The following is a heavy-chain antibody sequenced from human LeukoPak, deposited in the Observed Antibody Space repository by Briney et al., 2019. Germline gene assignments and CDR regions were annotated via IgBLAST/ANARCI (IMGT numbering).Heavy chain of an antibody. CDR3: ANEVRPNDY. CDR1: GFTFSSHA. CDR2: IDISGGSA. D-gene: IGHD1-1*01. Sequence: GGSLRLSCAASGFTFSSHAMCWVRQAPGKGLEWVSSIDISGGSAYYADSVQGRFTISRDNSKNTLYLEMNSLRAEDTALYYCANEVRPNDYWGQGTLVTVSS. J-gene: IGHJ4*02. V-gene: IGHV3-23*01.